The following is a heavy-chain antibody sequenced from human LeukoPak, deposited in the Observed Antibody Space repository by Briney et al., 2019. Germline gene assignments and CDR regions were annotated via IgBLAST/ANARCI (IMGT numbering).Heavy chain of an antibody. Sequence: GGSLRLSCAASGFTFSSYGMHWVRQAPGKGLGWVAFIRYDGSNKYYADSVKGRFTISRDNSKNTLYRQMNSLRAEDTAVYYCAKDRRASSGWSGEYYYGMDVWGQGTTVTVSS. V-gene: IGHV3-30*02. CDR2: IRYDGSNK. D-gene: IGHD6-19*01. CDR1: GFTFSSYG. CDR3: AKDRRASSGWSGEYYYGMDV. J-gene: IGHJ6*02.